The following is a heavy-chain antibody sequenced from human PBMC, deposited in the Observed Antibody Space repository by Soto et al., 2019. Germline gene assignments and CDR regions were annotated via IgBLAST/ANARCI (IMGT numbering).Heavy chain of an antibody. J-gene: IGHJ4*02. Sequence: QVQLVESGGGVVQPGRSLRVSCAASGFTFSSYGMNWVRQAPGKGLVWVAIISYDGSDKYYADSVKGRFTISRDNSKNTLYLQMNSLRGEDTAVYYCAKNPESYAWGLEGYCDYWGQGTLVTVSS. CDR1: GFTFSSYG. CDR2: ISYDGSDK. D-gene: IGHD3-16*01. CDR3: AKNPESYAWGLEGYCDY. V-gene: IGHV3-30*18.